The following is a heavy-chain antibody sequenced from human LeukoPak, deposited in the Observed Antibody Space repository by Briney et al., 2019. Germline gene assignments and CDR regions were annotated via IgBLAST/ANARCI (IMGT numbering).Heavy chain of an antibody. D-gene: IGHD6-19*01. J-gene: IGHJ4*02. Sequence: GGSLRLSCAASGFTFSSYGMHWVRQTPGKGLEWVAVIWYDGSNKYYADSVKGRFTISRDNSKYTLYLQMNSLRAEDTAVYYCAGYSSGWYAGHYWGQGTLVTVSS. CDR2: IWYDGSNK. CDR1: GFTFSSYG. V-gene: IGHV3-33*01. CDR3: AGYSSGWYAGHY.